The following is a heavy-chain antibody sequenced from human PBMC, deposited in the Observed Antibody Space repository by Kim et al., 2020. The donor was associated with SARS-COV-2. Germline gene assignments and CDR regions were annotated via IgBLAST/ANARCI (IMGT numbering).Heavy chain of an antibody. CDR1: GFTFSSYA. J-gene: IGHJ5*02. Sequence: GGSLRLSCAASGFTFSSYAMSWVRQAPGKGLEWVSAISGSGGSTYYADSVKGRFTISRDNSKNTLYLQMNSLRAEDTAVYYCAKFEPLQRGPGIAAAALLQAVWWPRVWFDPWGQGTLVTVSS. D-gene: IGHD6-13*01. CDR2: ISGSGGST. CDR3: AKFEPLQRGPGIAAAALLQAVWWPRVWFDP. V-gene: IGHV3-23*01.